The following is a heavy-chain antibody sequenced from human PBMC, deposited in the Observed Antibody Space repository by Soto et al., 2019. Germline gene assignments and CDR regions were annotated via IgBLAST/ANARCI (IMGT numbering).Heavy chain of an antibody. V-gene: IGHV3-53*01. CDR1: GFTVSSNY. Sequence: GGSLRLSCAASGFTVSSNYMSWVRQAPGKGLEWVSVIYSGGSTYYADSVKGRFTISRDNSKNTLYLQMNSLRAEDTAVYYCARAGVTTDYGMDVWGQGTTVTVSS. CDR2: IYSGGST. CDR3: ARAGVTTDYGMDV. D-gene: IGHD4-4*01. J-gene: IGHJ6*02.